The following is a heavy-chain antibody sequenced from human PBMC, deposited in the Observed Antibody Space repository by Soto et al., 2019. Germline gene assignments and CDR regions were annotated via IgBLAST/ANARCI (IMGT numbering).Heavy chain of an antibody. Sequence: TGGSLRLSCAASGFTFSDHYMSWIRQAPGKGLEWVSYISTSGSTTYYADSVKGRFTISRDNAKNSLYLQMNSLRAEDTAVYYYPKDTTSWSIWGQGALVPVSS. CDR3: PKDTTSWSI. D-gene: IGHD1-26*01. CDR2: ISTSGSTT. J-gene: IGHJ4*02. CDR1: GFTFSDHY. V-gene: IGHV3-11*01.